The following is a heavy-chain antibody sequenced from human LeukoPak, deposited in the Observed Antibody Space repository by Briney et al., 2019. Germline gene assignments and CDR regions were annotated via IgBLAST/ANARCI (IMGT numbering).Heavy chain of an antibody. Sequence: SQTLSLTCTVSGAFISSGGYYWSWIRQHPGRGLEWIGYIYTSGVTYYNPSLESRITISLDTSQNQFSLRLSSVTAADTAVYYCARAGSGGYSFDYWGQGTPVTVSS. CDR2: IYTSGVT. D-gene: IGHD3-10*01. CDR3: ARAGSGGYSFDY. J-gene: IGHJ4*02. CDR1: GAFISSGGYY. V-gene: IGHV4-31*03.